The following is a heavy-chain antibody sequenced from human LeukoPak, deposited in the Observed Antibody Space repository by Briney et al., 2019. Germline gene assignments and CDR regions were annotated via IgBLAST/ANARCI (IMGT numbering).Heavy chain of an antibody. CDR2: IYYSGST. CDR3: ARELGYCSSTSCYGAIDI. D-gene: IGHD2-2*01. V-gene: IGHV4-59*01. CDR1: GGSISSYY. J-gene: IGHJ3*02. Sequence: PTETLSLTCTVSGGSISSYYWSWIRQPPGKGLEWIGYIYYSGSTNYNPSLKSRVTISVDTSKNQFSLKLSSVTAADTAVYYCARELGYCSSTSCYGAIDIWGQGTMVTVSS.